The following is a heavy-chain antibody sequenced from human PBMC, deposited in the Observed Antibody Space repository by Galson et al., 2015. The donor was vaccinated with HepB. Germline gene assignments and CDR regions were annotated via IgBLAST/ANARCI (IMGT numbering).Heavy chain of an antibody. CDR3: ARGYSGSYYYYGMDV. J-gene: IGHJ6*02. V-gene: IGHV5-10-1*01. D-gene: IGHD1-26*01. Sequence: QSGAEVKKPGESLKISCKGSGYSFTSYWIGWVRQMPGKGLEWMGRIDPSDSYTNYSPSFQGHVTISADKSISTAYLQWSSLKASDTAMYYCARGYSGSYYYYGMDVWGQGTTVTVSS. CDR2: IDPSDSYT. CDR1: GYSFTSYW.